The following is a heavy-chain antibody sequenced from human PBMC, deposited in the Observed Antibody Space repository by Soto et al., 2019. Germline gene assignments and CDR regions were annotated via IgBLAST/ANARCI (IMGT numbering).Heavy chain of an antibody. CDR2: ISGYNGNA. CDR3: AREGPAPYYYYGMDV. J-gene: IGHJ6*02. Sequence: QVQLVQSRGEVQKPGASVKVSCKTSGYSFTTYGISWVRQAPGQGLERMGWISGYNGNANYAQNLQVRVTMTTDTSTSTAYMELRSLRSDDTAVYYCAREGPAPYYYYGMDVWGQGSTVTVSS. V-gene: IGHV1-18*01. CDR1: GYSFTTYG.